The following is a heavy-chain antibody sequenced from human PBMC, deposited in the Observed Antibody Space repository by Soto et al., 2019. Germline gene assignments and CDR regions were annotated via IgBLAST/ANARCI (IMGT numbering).Heavy chain of an antibody. Sequence: SVKVSCKASGGTFSSYAISWLRQARGQGLEWMGGIIPIFGTENYAQKFQGRVTITADESTSTAYMELSSLRSEDTAVYYCARDRIAEYSRSGGWFDPWGQGTMLTVSS. J-gene: IGHJ5*02. V-gene: IGHV1-69*13. D-gene: IGHD6-6*01. CDR3: ARDRIAEYSRSGGWFDP. CDR2: IIPIFGTE. CDR1: GGTFSSYA.